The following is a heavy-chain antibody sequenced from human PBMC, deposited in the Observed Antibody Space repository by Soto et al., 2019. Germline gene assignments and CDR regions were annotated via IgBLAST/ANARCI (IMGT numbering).Heavy chain of an antibody. CDR3: ATLPPRIVVTVLPVPT. CDR2: VYHSGST. V-gene: IGHV4-4*02. D-gene: IGHD2-21*01. J-gene: IGHJ5*02. CDR1: GDSISSTHW. Sequence: QVYLHQSGPGLVKPSGTLSLTCAVSGDSISSTHWWTWVRQTPGKGLEWIGEVYHSGSTSYNPSLKSRVTISVDKSKNQFSLKLTSVTAADTAVYYCATLPPRIVVTVLPVPTWGQGTLVSVSS.